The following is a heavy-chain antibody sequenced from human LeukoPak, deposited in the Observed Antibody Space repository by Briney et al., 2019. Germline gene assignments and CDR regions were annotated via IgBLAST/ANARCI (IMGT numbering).Heavy chain of an antibody. D-gene: IGHD5-18*01. V-gene: IGHV3-30*02. CDR1: GFTFGSYG. CDR3: ARGSGYSYGFTGRERTKSRLDY. Sequence: GGSLRLSCAASGFTFGSYGMHWVRQAPGKGLEWVTFIRSDGSNKYYADSVKGRFTISRDNSKNTLYLQMNTLIADDTAVYYCARGSGYSYGFTGRERTKSRLDYWGQGTLVTVSS. J-gene: IGHJ4*02. CDR2: IRSDGSNK.